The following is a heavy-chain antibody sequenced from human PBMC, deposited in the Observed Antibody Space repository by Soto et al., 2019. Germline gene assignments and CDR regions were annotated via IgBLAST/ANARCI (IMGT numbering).Heavy chain of an antibody. CDR2: ILYQGSNK. Sequence: GGSLRLSCAAAGSTFSIYCIRWVRQAPDKGLGWVAFILYQGSNKYYADSRKGRFTISRDNSKNTPYLQMNSLRDEETAVYYCARDRDPGQWLTTNYFDYWGQGTMVTVSS. V-gene: IGHV3-33*01. D-gene: IGHD6-19*01. CDR1: GSTFSIYC. CDR3: ARDRDPGQWLTTNYFDY. J-gene: IGHJ4*02.